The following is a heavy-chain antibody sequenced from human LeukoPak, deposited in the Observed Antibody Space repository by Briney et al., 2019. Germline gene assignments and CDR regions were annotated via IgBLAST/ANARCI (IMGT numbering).Heavy chain of an antibody. D-gene: IGHD4-23*01. CDR1: GGTFSSYA. CDR2: ISAYNGNT. J-gene: IGHJ4*02. V-gene: IGHV1-18*01. CDR3: ARVKATVVSGVVDY. Sequence: GASVKVSCKASGGTFSSYAISWVRQAPGQGLEWMGWISAYNGNTNYAQKLQGRVTMTTDTSTSTAYMELRSLRSDDTAVYYCARVKATVVSGVVDYWGQGTLVTVSS.